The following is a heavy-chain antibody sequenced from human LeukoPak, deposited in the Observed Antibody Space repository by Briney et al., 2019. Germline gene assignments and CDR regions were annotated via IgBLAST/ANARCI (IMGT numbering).Heavy chain of an antibody. CDR2: ISSGGKYI. Sequence: GGSLRLSCAASEFTFRTYSMNWVRQAPGKGLEWVSSISSGGKYIYYADSVKGRFTISRDNAKNSLFVQMNSLRVEDTAVYYCARDLWSEHYDILTGYYGAFDIWGQGTMVTVSS. D-gene: IGHD3-9*01. J-gene: IGHJ3*02. V-gene: IGHV3-21*01. CDR3: ARDLWSEHYDILTGYYGAFDI. CDR1: EFTFRTYS.